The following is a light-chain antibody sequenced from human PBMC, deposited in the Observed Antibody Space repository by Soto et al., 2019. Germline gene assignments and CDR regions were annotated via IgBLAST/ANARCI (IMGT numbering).Light chain of an antibody. J-gene: IGKJ3*01. Sequence: DIQMTQSPSPLSASVGDRVTITCQASQDISTYLNWYQQKPGMPPKLLINDASNLETGVPSRLSGSGSGTDFTFIITSLQPEDVATYYCQQYESLPLSFGPGTKVEVK. CDR1: QDISTY. CDR2: DAS. CDR3: QQYESLPLS. V-gene: IGKV1-33*01.